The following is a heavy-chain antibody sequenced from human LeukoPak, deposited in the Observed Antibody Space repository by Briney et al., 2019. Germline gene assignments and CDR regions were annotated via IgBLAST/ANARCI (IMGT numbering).Heavy chain of an antibody. J-gene: IGHJ5*02. CDR1: SGSISTSNYY. D-gene: IGHD3-22*01. Sequence: SETLSLTCTVSSGSISTSNYYWGWVRQPPGKALEWIGNIFYSGSTYYSPSLKSRVTISVDTSKNQFSLKLSSVTAADTAVYYCARDVGYYDSSGYYLGWFDPWGQGTLVTVSS. CDR2: IFYSGST. V-gene: IGHV4-39*07. CDR3: ARDVGYYDSSGYYLGWFDP.